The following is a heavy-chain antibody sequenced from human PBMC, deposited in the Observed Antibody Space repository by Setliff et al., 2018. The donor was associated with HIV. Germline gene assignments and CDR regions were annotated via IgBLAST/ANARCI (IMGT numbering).Heavy chain of an antibody. Sequence: PSETLSLTCTVSAGSIRSSTYYWAWIRQPPGKGLEWIGTIYYSGSTYYNPSLTSRATISVDMSKNQFSLRLSSVTAADTAVYYCIIAYSSGWLAPMGFDSWGQGTLVTVSS. D-gene: IGHD6-19*01. CDR2: IYYSGST. V-gene: IGHV4-39*01. CDR3: IIAYSSGWLAPMGFDS. CDR1: AGSIRSSTYY. J-gene: IGHJ4*02.